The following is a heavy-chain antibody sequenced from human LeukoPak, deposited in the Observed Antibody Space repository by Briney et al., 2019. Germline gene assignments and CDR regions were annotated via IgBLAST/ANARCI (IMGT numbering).Heavy chain of an antibody. D-gene: IGHD3-10*01. CDR3: VKEHVDRAFTRSFEI. J-gene: IGHJ3*02. Sequence: GGSLRLSCAASGFTFSTNPMSWVRQAPGKGLEWVSAISPDNTYYANSVKGRLTISRDDSKNTVYLQMNSPRAEDTARYYCVKEHVDRAFTRSFEIWGQGTVVTVSS. V-gene: IGHV3-23*01. CDR1: GFTFSTNP. CDR2: ISPDNT.